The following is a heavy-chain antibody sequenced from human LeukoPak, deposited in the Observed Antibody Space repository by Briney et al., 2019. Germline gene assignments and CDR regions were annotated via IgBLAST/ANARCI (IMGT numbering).Heavy chain of an antibody. D-gene: IGHD5-18*01. Sequence: SLSPSSAASGFAFRSNWMTWVRQPPGKRRGWGANIKQDGSEKYYVASVKGRFTFSRDNAKNSLYLQMNSLRAEDTAVYYCARVRYSYGYYFDYWGQGTLVTVSS. CDR3: ARVRYSYGYYFDY. J-gene: IGHJ4*02. V-gene: IGHV3-7*02. CDR1: GFAFRSNW. CDR2: IKQDGSEK.